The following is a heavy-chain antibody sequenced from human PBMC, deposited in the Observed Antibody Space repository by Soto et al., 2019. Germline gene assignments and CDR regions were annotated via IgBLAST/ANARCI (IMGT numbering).Heavy chain of an antibody. J-gene: IGHJ1*01. Sequence: SETLSLTCAVSGGSISSSSYYWGWIRQSPEKGLEWIGSIYYSGSTYYNPSLKSRVTISADTSKNQFSLKLSSVTAADTAVYYCVRHSTVTTGYFHYWGHGTLVTVS. CDR2: IYYSGST. CDR1: GGSISSSSYY. V-gene: IGHV4-39*01. D-gene: IGHD4-17*01. CDR3: VRHSTVTTGYFHY.